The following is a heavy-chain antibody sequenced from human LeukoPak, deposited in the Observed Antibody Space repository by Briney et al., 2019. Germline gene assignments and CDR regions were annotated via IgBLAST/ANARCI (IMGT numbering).Heavy chain of an antibody. CDR2: ISSSSSYI. CDR1: GFXFSSYS. J-gene: IGHJ1*01. V-gene: IGHV3-21*01. CDR3: ARDWPTIAAAGTIPEYFQH. D-gene: IGHD6-13*01. Sequence: PGGSLRLSCAASGFXFSSYSMNWVRQAPGKGLEWVSSISSSSSYIYYADSVKGRFTISRDNAKNSLYLQMNSLRAEDTAVYYCARDWPTIAAAGTIPEYFQHWGQGTLVTVSS.